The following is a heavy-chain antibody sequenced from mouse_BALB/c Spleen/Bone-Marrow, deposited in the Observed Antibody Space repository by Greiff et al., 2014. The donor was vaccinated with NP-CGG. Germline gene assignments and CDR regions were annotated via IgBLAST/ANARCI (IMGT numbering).Heavy chain of an antibody. D-gene: IGHD2-14*01. Sequence: VNLVESGAELMKPGASVKISCKATGYTFSSYWIEWVKQRPGHGLEWIGEILPGSGTTNYNEKFKGKATFTADTSSNTAYMQLSSLTSEDSAVYYCARGTYRYHFDYWGQGTTLTVSS. CDR2: ILPGSGTT. J-gene: IGHJ2*01. CDR3: ARGTYRYHFDY. CDR1: GYTFSSYW. V-gene: IGHV1-9*01.